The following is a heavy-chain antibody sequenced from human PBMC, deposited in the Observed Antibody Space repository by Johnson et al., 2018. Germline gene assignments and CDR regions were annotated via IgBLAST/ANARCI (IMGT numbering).Heavy chain of an antibody. J-gene: IGHJ3*02. D-gene: IGHD2-15*01. CDR1: GFTFSSYG. V-gene: IGHV3-33*01. Sequence: VQLVESGGGVVQXGRSRRLSCAASGFTFSSYGMHWVRQAPGKGLEWVAVIWYDGSNKYYADSVKGRFTISRDNSKNTLYLQMNSLRAEDTAVYYCARDWVVVAATDAFDIWGQGTMVTVSS. CDR2: IWYDGSNK. CDR3: ARDWVVVAATDAFDI.